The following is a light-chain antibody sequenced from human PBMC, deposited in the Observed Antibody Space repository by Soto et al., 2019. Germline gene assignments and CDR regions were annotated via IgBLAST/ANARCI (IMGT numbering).Light chain of an antibody. V-gene: IGKV1-39*01. CDR3: QQSYSTPPGT. Sequence: GDRVTITCRASQSISSWLAWYQQKPGKAPKLLIYAASNLQSGVPSRFSGSGSGTDFTLTISSLQPEDFATYYCQQSYSTPPGTFGQGTKVDI. CDR1: QSISSW. J-gene: IGKJ1*01. CDR2: AAS.